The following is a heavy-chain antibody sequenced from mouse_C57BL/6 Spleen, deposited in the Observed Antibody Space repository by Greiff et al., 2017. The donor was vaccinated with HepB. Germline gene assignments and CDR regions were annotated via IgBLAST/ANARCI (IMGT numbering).Heavy chain of an antibody. V-gene: IGHV5-4*01. CDR1: GFTFSSYA. D-gene: IGHD1-1*02. J-gene: IGHJ3*01. Sequence: VQLKESGGGLVKPGGSLKLSCAASGFTFSSYAMSWVRQTPEKRLEWVATISDGGSYTYYPDNVKGRFTISRDNAKNNLYLQMSHLKSEDTAMYNCARDYGPRPAWFAYWGQGTLVTVSA. CDR2: ISDGGSYT. CDR3: ARDYGPRPAWFAY.